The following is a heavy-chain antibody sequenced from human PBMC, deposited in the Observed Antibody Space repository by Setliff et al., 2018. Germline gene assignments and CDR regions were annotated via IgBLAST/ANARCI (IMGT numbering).Heavy chain of an antibody. V-gene: IGHV3-7*01. CDR2: IQQDGSEK. CDR3: ARARYCSSTSCYYYYYMDV. J-gene: IGHJ6*03. Sequence: PGGSLRLSCAASGFTSSYYWMSWVRQAPGKGLEWVANIQQDGSEKYHVDSVMGRFTISRDNAKNTLYLQMNSLRAEDTAVYYCARARYCSSTSCYYYYYMDVWGKGTTVTVSS. D-gene: IGHD2-2*01. CDR1: GFTSSYYW.